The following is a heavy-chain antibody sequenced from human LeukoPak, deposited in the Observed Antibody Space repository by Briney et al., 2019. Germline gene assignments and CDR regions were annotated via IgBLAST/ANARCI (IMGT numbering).Heavy chain of an antibody. CDR2: ISGNGGST. D-gene: IGHD3-9*01. J-gene: IGHJ4*02. CDR3: TTGPQLRYFDWSFDY. V-gene: IGHV3-64*01. Sequence: GGSLRLSCAASGLTFSSYAMHWVRQAPGKGLEYVSSISGNGGSTYFANSVKGRFTISRDNSKNTLYLQMNSLKTEDTAVYYCTTGPQLRYFDWSFDYWGQGALVTVSS. CDR1: GLTFSSYA.